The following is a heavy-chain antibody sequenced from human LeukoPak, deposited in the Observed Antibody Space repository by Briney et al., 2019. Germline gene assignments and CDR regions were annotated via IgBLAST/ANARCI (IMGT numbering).Heavy chain of an antibody. CDR1: GFGSSDYY. CDR3: ARDGVRNFGLGTRYDH. D-gene: IGHD1-1*01. J-gene: IGHJ4*02. CDR2: ISSSGGTI. Sequence: GGSLRLSCAVSGFGSSDYYMSWICQAPGKGLEWVSHISSSGGTISYANSVKGRFTISRDNTKNSLFLQMNSLRTEDTAVYYCARDGVRNFGLGTRYDHWGQGTLVTVSS. V-gene: IGHV3-11*04.